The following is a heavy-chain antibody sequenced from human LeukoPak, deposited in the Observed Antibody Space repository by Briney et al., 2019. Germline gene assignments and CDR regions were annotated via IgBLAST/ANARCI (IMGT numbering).Heavy chain of an antibody. CDR3: ARGGNHIDY. D-gene: IGHD1-14*01. CDR1: GGSIISNRHY. CDR2: IYSSGNT. V-gene: IGHV4-61*05. Sequence: PSETLSLTCTVSGGSIISNRHYWSWIRQPAGKGLEWIGHIYSSGNTKYNPSLKSRVTISVDKSKNQFSLKLSSVTAADTAVYYCARGGNHIDYWGQGTLVTVSS. J-gene: IGHJ4*02.